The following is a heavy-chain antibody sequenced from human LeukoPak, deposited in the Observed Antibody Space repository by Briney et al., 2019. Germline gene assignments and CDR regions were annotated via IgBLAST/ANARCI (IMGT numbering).Heavy chain of an antibody. CDR2: ISGSGGST. J-gene: IGHJ4*02. Sequence: GGSLRLSCAASGFTFSSYAMSWVRQAPGKGLEWVSAISGSGGSTYYADSVKGRFTISRDNSKNTLYLQMSSLRAEDTAVYYCAKMKGITMVRGTFDYWGQGTLVTVSS. V-gene: IGHV3-23*01. CDR1: GFTFSSYA. CDR3: AKMKGITMVRGTFDY. D-gene: IGHD3-10*01.